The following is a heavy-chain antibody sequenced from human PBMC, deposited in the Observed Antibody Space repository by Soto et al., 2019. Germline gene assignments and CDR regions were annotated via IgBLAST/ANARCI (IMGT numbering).Heavy chain of an antibody. CDR1: GGSINSYY. V-gene: IGHV4-59*01. CDR3: GKDAGGRGNGAFDI. CDR2: IYYSGST. Sequence: QVQLQESGPGLVKPSETLSLTCTVSGGSINSYYWSWIRQPPGKGLEWIGYIYYSGSTKYNPSLKSRVTISKDTSKNQFFLKLSSVTAADTAMYYCGKDAGGRGNGAFDIWGQGTMVTVSS. D-gene: IGHD3-16*01. J-gene: IGHJ3*02.